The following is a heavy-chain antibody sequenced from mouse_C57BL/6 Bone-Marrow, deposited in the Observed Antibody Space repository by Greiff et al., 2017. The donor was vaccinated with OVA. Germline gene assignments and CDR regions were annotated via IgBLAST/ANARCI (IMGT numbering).Heavy chain of an antibody. CDR2: IHPNSGST. CDR3: ARLGYYGSSGAH. D-gene: IGHD1-1*01. CDR1: GYTFTSYW. V-gene: IGHV1-64*01. Sequence: QVQLKQPGAELVKPGASVKLSCKASGYTFTSYWMHWVKQRPGQGLEWIGMIHPNSGSTNYNEKFKSKATLTVDKSSSTAYMQLSSLTSEDSAVYYCARLGYYGSSGAHWGQGTLVTVSA. J-gene: IGHJ3*01.